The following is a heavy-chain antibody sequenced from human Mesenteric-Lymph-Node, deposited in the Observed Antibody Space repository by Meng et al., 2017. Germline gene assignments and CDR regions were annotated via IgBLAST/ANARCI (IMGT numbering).Heavy chain of an antibody. V-gene: IGHV1-2*02. D-gene: IGHD2-2*01. Sequence: ASVKVSCKASGYTFTSYGISWVRQAPGQGLEWMGWINPNSGGTNYAQKFQGRVTMTRDTSISTAYMELSRLRSDDTAVYYCARGGCSSTSCYAGFDYWGQGTLVTVSS. CDR1: GYTFTSYG. CDR3: ARGGCSSTSCYAGFDY. J-gene: IGHJ4*02. CDR2: INPNSGGT.